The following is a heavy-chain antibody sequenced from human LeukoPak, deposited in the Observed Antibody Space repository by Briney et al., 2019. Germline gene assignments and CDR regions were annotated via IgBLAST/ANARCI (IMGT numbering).Heavy chain of an antibody. Sequence: PSETLSLTCAVSGGSISSSNWWSWVRQPPGKGLEWIGEIYHSGSTNYNPSLKSRVTISVDKSKNQFSLKLSSVTAADTAVYYCARLSHASVAGTSYWGQGTLVTVSS. J-gene: IGHJ4*02. CDR2: IYHSGST. V-gene: IGHV4-4*02. D-gene: IGHD6-19*01. CDR1: GGSISSSNW. CDR3: ARLSHASVAGTSY.